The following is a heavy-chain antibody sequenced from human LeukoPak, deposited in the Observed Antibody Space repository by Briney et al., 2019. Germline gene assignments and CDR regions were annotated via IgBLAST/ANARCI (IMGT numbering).Heavy chain of an antibody. CDR1: GFPLSTSGVR. V-gene: IGHV2-70*04. CDR2: IDWDDDK. CDR3: ARLYSYGPHFDY. J-gene: IGHJ4*02. Sequence: SGPALVKPTQTLTLTCTFSGFPLSTSGVRVSWIRQPPGKALEWLARIDWDDDKFYSTSLKTRLTISKDTSKNQVVLTMTNMDPVDTATYYCARLYSYGPHFDYWGQGTLVTVSS. D-gene: IGHD5-18*01.